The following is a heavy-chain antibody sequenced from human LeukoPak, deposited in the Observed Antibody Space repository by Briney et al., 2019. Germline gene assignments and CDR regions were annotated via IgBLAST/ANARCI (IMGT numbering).Heavy chain of an antibody. Sequence: ASVKVSCKASGYNFTGYYMHWVRQAPGQGLEWMGWINPNSGGTKYAQKFQGRVTMTRDTSISIAYMELSRLRSDDTAVYYCARGGVAGTIDYWGQGTLVTVSS. CDR3: ARGGVAGTIDY. V-gene: IGHV1-2*02. D-gene: IGHD6-19*01. CDR1: GYNFTGYY. CDR2: INPNSGGT. J-gene: IGHJ4*02.